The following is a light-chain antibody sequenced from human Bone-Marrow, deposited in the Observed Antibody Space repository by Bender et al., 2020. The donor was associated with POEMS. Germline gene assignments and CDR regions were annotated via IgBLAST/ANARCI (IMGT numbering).Light chain of an antibody. V-gene: IGLV2-14*02. CDR3: QSYDNSLGGWV. J-gene: IGLJ3*02. CDR2: DVI. Sequence: QSALTQPASVSGSPGQSITISCTGISGDVGTYNLFSWYQQHPGKAPKLIIYDVIKRPSGVPDRFSGSKSGTSASLAITGLQAEDEGDYYCQSYDNSLGGWVFGGGTKLTVL. CDR1: SGDVGTYNL.